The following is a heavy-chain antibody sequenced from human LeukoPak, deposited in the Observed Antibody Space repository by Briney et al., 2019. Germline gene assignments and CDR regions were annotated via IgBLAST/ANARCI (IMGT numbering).Heavy chain of an antibody. D-gene: IGHD2-2*01. CDR1: GYTFTSYD. J-gene: IGHJ6*03. CDR2: MNPNSGNT. Sequence: ASVKVSCKASGYTFTSYDINWVRQATGQGLEWMGWMNPNSGNTGYAQKFQGRVTMTRNTSVSIAYMELSRLRSEDTAVYYCASFFHGVRRPHRSRSWYYYMDVWGKGTTVTVSS. CDR3: ASFFHGVRRPHRSRSWYYYMDV. V-gene: IGHV1-8*01.